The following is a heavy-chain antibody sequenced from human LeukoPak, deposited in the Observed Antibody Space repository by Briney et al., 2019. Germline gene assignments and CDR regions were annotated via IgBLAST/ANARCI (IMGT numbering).Heavy chain of an antibody. D-gene: IGHD3-22*01. CDR3: ARDFLLSYDSSGYFSISV. V-gene: IGHV1-2*02. J-gene: IGHJ4*02. CDR2: INPNSGGT. Sequence: ASVKVSCKASGYTSTGYYMHWVRQAPGQGLEWMGWINPNSGGTNYAQKFQGRVTMTRDTSISTAYMELSRLRSDDTAVYYCARDFLLSYDSSGYFSISVWGQGTLVTVSS. CDR1: GYTSTGYY.